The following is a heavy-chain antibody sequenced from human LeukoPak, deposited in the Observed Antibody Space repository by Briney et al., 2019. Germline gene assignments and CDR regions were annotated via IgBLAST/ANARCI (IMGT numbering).Heavy chain of an antibody. V-gene: IGHV1-18*01. CDR3: AREVATIGPFDY. D-gene: IGHD5-12*01. Sequence: SVKVSCSASGYTFTSYGISWVRQAPGQGREWMGWISAYNGNTNYAQKLQGRVTMTTDTSTSTAYMELRSLRSDDTAVYYCAREVATIGPFDYWGQGTLVTVSS. CDR1: GYTFTSYG. J-gene: IGHJ4*02. CDR2: ISAYNGNT.